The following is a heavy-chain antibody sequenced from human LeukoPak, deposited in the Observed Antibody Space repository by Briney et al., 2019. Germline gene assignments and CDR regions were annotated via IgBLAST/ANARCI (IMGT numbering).Heavy chain of an antibody. J-gene: IGHJ4*02. CDR3: ARGGILTGPYYFDY. CDR1: GFIFSDYY. V-gene: IGHV3-11*01. CDR2: ISSSGSTL. D-gene: IGHD3-9*01. Sequence: GGSLRLSCAASGFIFSDYYMNWIRRAPGKGLEWVSYISSSGSTLYYADSVKGRFTISRDNAKNSLFPQMNGLRSEDTAVYYCARGGILTGPYYFDYWGQGTLVTVSS.